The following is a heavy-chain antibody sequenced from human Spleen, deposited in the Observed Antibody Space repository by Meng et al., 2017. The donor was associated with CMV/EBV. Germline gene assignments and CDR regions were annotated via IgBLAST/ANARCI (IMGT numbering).Heavy chain of an antibody. D-gene: IGHD3-3*01. CDR1: TFSNYA. V-gene: IGHV3-33*01. CDR2: VWSDGRGD. CDR3: ARANTPYYDFWSGYHSPDY. J-gene: IGHJ4*02. Sequence: TFSNYAMHWVRQAPGKGLEWVAVVWSDGRGDYYADSVKGRFTISRENSKSTLYLQMDSLRVEDTALYYCARANTPYYDFWSGYHSPDYWGQGTLVTVSS.